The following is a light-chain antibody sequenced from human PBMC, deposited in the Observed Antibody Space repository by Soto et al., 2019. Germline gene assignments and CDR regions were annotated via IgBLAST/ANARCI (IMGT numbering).Light chain of an antibody. J-gene: IGKJ2*01. V-gene: IGKV2-28*01. Sequence: EIVLTQSPLSLVVTPGEPATISCRSNDSLIHTFGNSYFDWSLQKTGQSPQILIYSSSLRAPGVPDRISGSGSGTDFTLEISRVEADDVGVYYCMQALHPPYTFGQGTKLEIK. CDR3: MQALHPPYT. CDR2: SSS. CDR1: DSLIHTFGNSY.